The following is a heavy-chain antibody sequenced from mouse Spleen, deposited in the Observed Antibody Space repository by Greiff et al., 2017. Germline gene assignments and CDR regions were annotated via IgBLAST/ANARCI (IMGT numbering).Heavy chain of an antibody. Sequence: EVKLVESGEGLVKPGGSLKLSCAASGFTFSSYAMSWVRQTPEKRLEWVAYISSGGDYIYYADTVKGRFTISRDNARNTLYLQMSSLKSEDTAMYYCTREGTYGSSYFDYWGQGTTLTVSS. D-gene: IGHD1-1*01. CDR2: ISSGGDYI. J-gene: IGHJ2*01. CDR3: TREGTYGSSYFDY. CDR1: GFTFSSYA. V-gene: IGHV5-9-1*02.